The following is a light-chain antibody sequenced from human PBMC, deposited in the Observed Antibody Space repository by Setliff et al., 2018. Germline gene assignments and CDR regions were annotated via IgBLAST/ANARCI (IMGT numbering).Light chain of an antibody. CDR3: MSYTTIRTYV. Sequence: ALTQPASVSGSPGQSITISCAGTSSDVGAYSHVSWYQQYPSKAPKLMISEVSNRPSGVSYRFSGSKSGNTASLTISGLQAEDEADYYCMSYTTIRTYVFGTGTKVTVL. CDR2: EVS. CDR1: SSDVGAYSH. V-gene: IGLV2-14*01. J-gene: IGLJ1*01.